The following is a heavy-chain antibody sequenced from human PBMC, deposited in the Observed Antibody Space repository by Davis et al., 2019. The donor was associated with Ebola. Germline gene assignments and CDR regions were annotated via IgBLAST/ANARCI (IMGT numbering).Heavy chain of an antibody. J-gene: IGHJ4*02. CDR1: GFTFNYVC. CDR2: VAGGTGDI. CDR3: TRDDEPGGGYLDH. D-gene: IGHD2-15*01. V-gene: IGHV3-23*01. Sequence: GESLKISCAASGFTFNYVCMSWVRQGQGKRLEWVARVAGGTGDIYYPDSVMGLFTISRDHFKNTLSLQMNNMTPDDTAIYYCTRDDEPGGGYLDHWGQGTLVTVSS.